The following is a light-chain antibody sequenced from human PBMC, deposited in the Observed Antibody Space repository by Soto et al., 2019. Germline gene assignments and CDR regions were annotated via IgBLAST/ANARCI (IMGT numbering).Light chain of an antibody. CDR2: GNT. CDR3: QSYDSSLSGGI. V-gene: IGLV1-40*01. J-gene: IGLJ2*01. Sequence: QSVLTQPPSVSGAPGQRVTISCTASSSNIGAHYDVHWYQQLPGTAPKLLIYGNTNRPSGVPDRFSGSKSGTSASLAITGLQAEDEADYYCQSYDSSLSGGIFGGGTKLTVL. CDR1: SSNIGAHYD.